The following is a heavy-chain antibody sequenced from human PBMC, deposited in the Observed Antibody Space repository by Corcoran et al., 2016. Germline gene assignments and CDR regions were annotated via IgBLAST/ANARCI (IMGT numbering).Heavy chain of an antibody. V-gene: IGHV3-7*03. CDR1: GFNFLGHW. D-gene: IGHD1-1*01. CDR2: LKEDGSES. CDR3: ASEWAVAGRTHVDS. J-gene: IGHJ4*02. Sequence: EVQLVESGGGLVQPGGSLRLSCAASGFNFLGHWMTWVRQAPGKGLEWVANLKEDGSESYYVESVGGRFTISRDNAKNSLSLQMNSLNAEETAVDDGASEWAVAGRTHVDSWGQGTLVTVSS.